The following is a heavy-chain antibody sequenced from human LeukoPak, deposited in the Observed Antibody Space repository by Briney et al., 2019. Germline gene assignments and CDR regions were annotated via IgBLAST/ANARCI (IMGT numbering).Heavy chain of an antibody. CDR2: MNPNSGNT. Sequence: ASVKVSCKASGYTFTSYDINWVRQAPGQGLEWMGWMNPNSGNTGYAQKFQGRVTMTRNTSISTAYMELSSLRSEDTAVYYCATGLYVENWNGTFDYWGQGTLVTVSS. V-gene: IGHV1-8*01. J-gene: IGHJ4*02. CDR1: GYTFTSYD. D-gene: IGHD1-1*01. CDR3: ATGLYVENWNGTFDY.